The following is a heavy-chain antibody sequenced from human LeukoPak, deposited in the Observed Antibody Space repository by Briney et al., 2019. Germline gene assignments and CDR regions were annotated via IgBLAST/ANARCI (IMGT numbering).Heavy chain of an antibody. J-gene: IGHJ5*02. CDR2: IYYSGST. CDR3: ARPEGFDP. Sequence: PWETLSLTCTVSGGSISSSSYYWGWIRQPPGKGLEWIGSIYYSGSTYYNPSLKSRVTISVDTSKNQFSLKLSSVTAADTAVYYCARPEGFDPWGQGTLVTVSS. CDR1: GGSISSSSYY. V-gene: IGHV4-39*01.